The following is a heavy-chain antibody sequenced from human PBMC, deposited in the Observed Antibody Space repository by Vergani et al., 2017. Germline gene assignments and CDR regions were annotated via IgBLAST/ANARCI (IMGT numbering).Heavy chain of an antibody. D-gene: IGHD1-1*01. CDR1: GFTSSYYG. J-gene: IGHJ1*01. CDR2: ISDDGTQK. Sequence: QVHLVESGGGVVQPGRSLRLSCVVSGFTSSYYGMHWVRQAPGKGLEWVAVISDDGTQKYYADSVKGRFTISRDNSKSTLYLQMNSLRTEDTAVYYCATKSCGTPGCQIGYFREWGQGTLGTVSS. V-gene: IGHV3-30*03. CDR3: ATKSCGTPGCQIGYFRE.